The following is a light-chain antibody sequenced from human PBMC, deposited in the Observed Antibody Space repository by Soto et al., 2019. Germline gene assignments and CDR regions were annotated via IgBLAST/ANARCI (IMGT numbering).Light chain of an antibody. V-gene: IGKV3-15*01. CDR1: QSVSSY. Sequence: EIVMTQSPATLSVSPGERATLSCRASQSVSSYLAWYQQKPGQAPRLLIYGASSRATGIPARFSGSGSGTEFTLAISSLQSEDFAVYYCQQYNNWPWTFGQGTKV. J-gene: IGKJ1*01. CDR2: GAS. CDR3: QQYNNWPWT.